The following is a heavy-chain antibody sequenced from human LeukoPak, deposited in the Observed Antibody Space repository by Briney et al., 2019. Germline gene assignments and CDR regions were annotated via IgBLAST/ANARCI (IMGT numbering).Heavy chain of an antibody. CDR3: ARAGGYCSGGSCYRGYSWFDP. D-gene: IGHD2-15*01. Sequence: GGSLRLSCAASGFTVSSNYMSWVRQAPGKGLEWVSVIYSGGSTYYADSVKGRFTISRDNSKNTLYLRMNSLRVEDTAVYYCARAGGYCSGGSCYRGYSWFDPWGQGTLVTVSS. CDR1: GFTVSSNY. CDR2: IYSGGST. V-gene: IGHV3-53*01. J-gene: IGHJ5*02.